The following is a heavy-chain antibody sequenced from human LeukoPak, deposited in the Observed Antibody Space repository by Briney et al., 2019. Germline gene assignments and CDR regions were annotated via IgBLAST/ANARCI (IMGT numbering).Heavy chain of an antibody. J-gene: IGHJ4*02. CDR3: ARDYYDSPG. CDR1: GFTVSSNY. V-gene: IGHV3-66*01. Sequence: GGSLRLSCAASGFTVSSNYMSWVRQAPGKGLEWVSVIYSGGTTYYADSVKGRFTMSRDNSNNTLYLQMHSLRVEDTAVYYCARDYYDSPGWGQGTLVTVSS. D-gene: IGHD3-22*01. CDR2: IYSGGTT.